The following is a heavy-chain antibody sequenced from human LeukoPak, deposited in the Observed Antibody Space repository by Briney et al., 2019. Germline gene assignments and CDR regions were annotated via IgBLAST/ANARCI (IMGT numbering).Heavy chain of an antibody. Sequence: GGSLRLSCAASGFTFSSYAMHWVRQAPGKGLEWVAFIRYDGSNKYYADSVKGRFTISRDNSKNTLYLQMNSLRAEDTAVYYCANDPPYYYDSSGYYPQDWGQGTLVTVSS. D-gene: IGHD3-22*01. J-gene: IGHJ4*02. CDR1: GFTFSSYA. V-gene: IGHV3-30*02. CDR3: ANDPPYYYDSSGYYPQD. CDR2: IRYDGSNK.